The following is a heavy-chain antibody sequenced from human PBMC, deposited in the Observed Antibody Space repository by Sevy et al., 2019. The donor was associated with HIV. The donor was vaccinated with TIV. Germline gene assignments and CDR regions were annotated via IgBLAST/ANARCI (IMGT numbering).Heavy chain of an antibody. Sequence: GGSLRLSCEASGFSFSDYWMNWVRQAPGRGLEWVANIKEDGSDKNFKDSVKGRLNVSRDNAKNSVFLQLHSLTVEDTAVYYCARGAQGALDYWGQGTQVTVSS. J-gene: IGHJ4*02. CDR1: GFSFSDYW. V-gene: IGHV3-7*01. D-gene: IGHD1-26*01. CDR3: ARGAQGALDY. CDR2: IKEDGSDK.